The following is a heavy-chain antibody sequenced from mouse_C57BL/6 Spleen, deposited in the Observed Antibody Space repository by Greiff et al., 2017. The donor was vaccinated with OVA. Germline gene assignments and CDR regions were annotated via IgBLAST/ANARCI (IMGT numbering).Heavy chain of an antibody. Sequence: EVMLVESGGDLVKPGGSLKLSCAASGFTFSSYGMSWVRQTPDKRLEWVATISSGGSYTYYPDSVKGRFTISRDNAKKTLYLQMSSLKSEDTAMYYCARHEDTTVVDWYFDVWGTGTTVTVSS. J-gene: IGHJ1*03. CDR2: ISSGGSYT. D-gene: IGHD1-1*01. CDR1: GFTFSSYG. CDR3: ARHEDTTVVDWYFDV. V-gene: IGHV5-6*01.